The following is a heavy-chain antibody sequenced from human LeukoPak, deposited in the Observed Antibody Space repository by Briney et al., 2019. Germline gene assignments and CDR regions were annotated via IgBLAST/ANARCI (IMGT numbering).Heavy chain of an antibody. D-gene: IGHD3-10*01. V-gene: IGHV3-74*01. CDR1: GFMFSNYY. J-gene: IGHJ6*03. CDR2: IKNAGIDT. Sequence: GGSLRLSCVGSGFMFSNYYMYWVRQAPGEGLVWVSRIKNAGIDTIYADSVKGRFTVSRDNAKNTVYLRMSSLRAEDTAVYYCARGGYGHNMDVWGEGTTVTVSS. CDR3: ARGGYGHNMDV.